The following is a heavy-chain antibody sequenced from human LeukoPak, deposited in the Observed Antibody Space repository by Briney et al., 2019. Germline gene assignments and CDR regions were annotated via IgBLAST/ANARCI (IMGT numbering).Heavy chain of an antibody. V-gene: IGHV4-39*01. D-gene: IGHD6-13*01. CDR3: ARLFSAAAGNRGH. CDR2: IYYSGST. CDR1: GDSISSSNYY. J-gene: IGHJ4*02. Sequence: SETLSLTCIVSGDSISSSNYYWGWIRQPPGKRLEWIGNIYYSGSTYLNPSLKSRVTLSADTSKNQFSLKLSSVTAADTAVYYCARLFSAAAGNRGHWGQGTLVTVSS.